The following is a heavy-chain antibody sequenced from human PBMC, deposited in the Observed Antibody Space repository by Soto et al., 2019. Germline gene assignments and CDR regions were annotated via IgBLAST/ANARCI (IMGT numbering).Heavy chain of an antibody. CDR2: IIPIFGTA. CDR3: ARDGYNSIGYYGMDV. D-gene: IGHD5-12*01. J-gene: IGHJ6*02. V-gene: IGHV1-69*13. CDR1: GGTFSSYA. Sequence: ASVKVSCKASGGTFSSYAISWVRQAPGQGLEWMGGIIPIFGTANYAQKFQGRVTITADESTSTAYMELSSLRSEDTAVYYCARDGYNSIGYYGMDVWGQGTTVTVSS.